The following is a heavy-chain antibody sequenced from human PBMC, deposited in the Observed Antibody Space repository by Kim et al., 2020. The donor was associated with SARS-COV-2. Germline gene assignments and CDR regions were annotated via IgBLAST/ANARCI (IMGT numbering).Heavy chain of an antibody. CDR1: GFTFDDYA. CDR2: ISWNSGSI. CDR3: AKGQADTAMVTTFDY. V-gene: IGHV3-9*01. D-gene: IGHD5-18*01. J-gene: IGHJ4*01. Sequence: GGSLRLSCAASGFTFDDYAMHWARQAPGKGLEWVSGISWNSGSIGYADSVKGRFTISRDNAKNSLYLQMNSLRAEDTALYYCAKGQADTAMVTTFDYWG.